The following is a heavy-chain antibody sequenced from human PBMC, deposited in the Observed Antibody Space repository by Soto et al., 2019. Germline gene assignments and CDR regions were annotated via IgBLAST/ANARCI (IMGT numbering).Heavy chain of an antibody. D-gene: IGHD2-2*01. CDR2: ISYDGSNK. CDR1: GFTFSSYG. CDR3: AKRTAASGSLDY. J-gene: IGHJ4*02. Sequence: QVQLVESRGGVVQPGRSLRLSCAASGFTFSSYGMHWVRQAPGKGLEWVAVISYDGSNKYYADSVKGRFTISRDNSKNALYLPMNSLRAEDTAVYYCAKRTAASGSLDYWGQGTLVTVSS. V-gene: IGHV3-30*18.